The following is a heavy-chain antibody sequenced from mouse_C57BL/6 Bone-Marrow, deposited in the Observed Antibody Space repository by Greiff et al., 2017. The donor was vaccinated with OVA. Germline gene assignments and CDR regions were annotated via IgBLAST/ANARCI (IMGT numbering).Heavy chain of an antibody. CDR2: ISYDGSN. CDR3: ARGRIYYGNSAWFAY. J-gene: IGHJ3*01. Sequence: ESGPGLVKPSQSLSLTCSVTGYSITSGYYWTWIRQFPGNKLEWMGYISYDGSNNYNPSLKNRISITRDTSKNQFFLKLNSVTTEDTATYYCARGRIYYGNSAWFAYWGQGTLVTVSA. D-gene: IGHD2-1*01. CDR1: GYSITSGYY. V-gene: IGHV3-6*01.